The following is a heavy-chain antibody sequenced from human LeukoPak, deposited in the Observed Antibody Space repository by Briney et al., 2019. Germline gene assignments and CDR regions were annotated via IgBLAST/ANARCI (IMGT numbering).Heavy chain of an antibody. CDR1: GGSISSYY. CDR2: INYGGST. V-gene: IGHV4-59*01. Sequence: PSETLSLTCTVSGGSISSYYWSWIRQPPGKGLEWMGYINYGGSTNYNPCLKSRVTISVDTSKNHFSLKLSSVTAADTAVYYCARVGRLDCSSTSCYASYYYYYYYMDVWGKGTTVTVSS. J-gene: IGHJ6*03. D-gene: IGHD2-2*01. CDR3: ARVGRLDCSSTSCYASYYYYYYYMDV.